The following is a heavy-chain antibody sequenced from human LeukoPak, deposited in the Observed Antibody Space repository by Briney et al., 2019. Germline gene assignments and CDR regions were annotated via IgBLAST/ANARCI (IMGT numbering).Heavy chain of an antibody. J-gene: IGHJ3*02. CDR1: GFTVSSNY. CDR2: LYSGGST. CDR3: ARLSDSSAYGAFDI. Sequence: TGGSLRLSCAASGFTVSSNYMGWVRQAPGKGLEWVSVLYSGGSTYYPDSVKGRFTISRDNSQNTLYLQMDSLRAEDTAVYYCARLSDSSAYGAFDIWGQGRMVTVSS. V-gene: IGHV3-66*04. D-gene: IGHD3-22*01.